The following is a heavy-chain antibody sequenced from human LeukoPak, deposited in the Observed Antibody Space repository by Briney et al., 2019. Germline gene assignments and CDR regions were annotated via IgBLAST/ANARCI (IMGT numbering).Heavy chain of an antibody. CDR1: GYTFTGYY. Sequence: GASVKVSCKASGYTFTGYYMHWVRQAPGQGLEWMGWINPNSGGTNYAQKFRGRLTMTRDTSISTVYMELSSLRSDDTAVYYCARDRSLKVYYMDVWGRGTPVIVSS. CDR3: ARDRSLKVYYMDV. V-gene: IGHV1-2*02. CDR2: INPNSGGT. J-gene: IGHJ6*03.